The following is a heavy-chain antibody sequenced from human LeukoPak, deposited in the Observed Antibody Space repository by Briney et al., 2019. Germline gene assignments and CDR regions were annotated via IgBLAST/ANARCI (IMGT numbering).Heavy chain of an antibody. CDR2: IYLGDSDT. CDR3: AAAGPHSSGEWDY. V-gene: IGHV5-51*01. D-gene: IGHD3-22*01. CDR1: GFTLTNYW. J-gene: IGHJ4*02. Sequence: GESLKISCQGSGFTLTNYWIGWVRQMPGKGLEWMGIIYLGDSDTKYSPSFQGQVTISADKSISTAYLQWSSLKASDTAMYYCAAAGPHSSGEWDYWGQGILVTVSS.